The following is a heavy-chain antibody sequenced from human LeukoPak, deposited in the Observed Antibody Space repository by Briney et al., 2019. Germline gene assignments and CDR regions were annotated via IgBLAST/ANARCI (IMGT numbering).Heavy chain of an antibody. Sequence: PGGSLRLSCAASGFTFSSYAMHWVRQAPGKGLEWVAFIRYDGSNKYYADSVKGRFTISRDNSKNTVYLQMDSLRAEDTSMYYCAKDKGDYWGQGPLVTVSS. V-gene: IGHV3-30*02. CDR3: AKDKGDY. CDR2: IRYDGSNK. CDR1: GFTFSSYA. J-gene: IGHJ4*02.